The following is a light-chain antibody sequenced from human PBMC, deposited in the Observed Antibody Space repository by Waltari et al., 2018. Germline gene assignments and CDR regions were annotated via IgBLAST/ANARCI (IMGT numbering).Light chain of an antibody. CDR3: AAWDDSLNGRV. CDR1: SSNIGNNA. CDR2: RSG. V-gene: IGLV1-44*01. Sequence: QSVLTQPPSASGTPGQRVTISCSGSSSNIGNNAVNWYQFLPGTAPKLLIYRSGQRPSGIPARVSGARAGTSASLASSGLQAEDEADYYCAAWDDSLNGRVFGGGTKLTVL. J-gene: IGLJ2*01.